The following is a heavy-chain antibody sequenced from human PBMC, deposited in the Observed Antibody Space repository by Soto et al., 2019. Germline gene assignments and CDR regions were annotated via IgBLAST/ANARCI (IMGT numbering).Heavy chain of an antibody. CDR2: IYYTGST. J-gene: IGHJ4*02. CDR3: ARGPGASDYYFGY. V-gene: IGHV4-59*02. CDR1: GGSVSSYW. Sequence: PSETLSLNCSVSGGSVSSYWWRWIRQPPGKGLEWIGYIYYTGSTNYSPSLKGRGTISLDASKSQFSLKLTSVTAADTAVYYCARGPGASDYYFGYGGPGTLVTVSS. D-gene: IGHD2-21*01.